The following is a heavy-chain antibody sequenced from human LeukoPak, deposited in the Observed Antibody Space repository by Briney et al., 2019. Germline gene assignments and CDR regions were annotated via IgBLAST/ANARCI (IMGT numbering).Heavy chain of an antibody. CDR1: GGSFSGYY. CDR3: ARHASGDSSSWYDVGFDP. J-gene: IGHJ5*02. Sequence: SETLSLTCAVYGGSFSGYYWSWIRQPPGKGLEWIGEINHSGSTNYNPSLKSRVTISVDTSKNQFSLKLSSVTAADTAVYYCARHASGDSSSWYDVGFDPWGQGTLVTVSS. V-gene: IGHV4-34*01. CDR2: INHSGST. D-gene: IGHD6-13*01.